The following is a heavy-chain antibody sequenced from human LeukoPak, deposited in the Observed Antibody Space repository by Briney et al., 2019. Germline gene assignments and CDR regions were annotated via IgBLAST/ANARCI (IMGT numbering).Heavy chain of an antibody. J-gene: IGHJ4*02. V-gene: IGHV4-39*01. CDR1: GGSINNPTYY. CDR2: INYSGIT. D-gene: IGHD4-17*01. Sequence: SETLSLTCTVSGGSINNPTYYWGWVRQPPGKGLEWVGSINYSGITYYHPSLGSRVTVSIDTSRNQFSLKLSSVTAADTAVYYCGRPRPGLGDYEKWGQGILVTVSS. CDR3: GRPRPGLGDYEK.